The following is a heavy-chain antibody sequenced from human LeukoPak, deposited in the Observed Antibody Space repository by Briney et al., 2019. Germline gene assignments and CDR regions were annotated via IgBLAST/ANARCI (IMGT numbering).Heavy chain of an antibody. V-gene: IGHV1-3*01. CDR3: ARDAAGSKWELLAWSYYYYGMDV. D-gene: IGHD1-26*01. J-gene: IGHJ6*02. CDR1: GYTFTSYA. CDR2: INAGNGNT. Sequence: ASVKVSCKASGYTFTSYAMHWVRQAPGQRLEWMGWINAGNGNTKYSQKFQGRVTITRDTSASTAYMELSSLRSEDTAVYYCARDAAGSKWELLAWSYYYYGMDVWGQGTTVTVSS.